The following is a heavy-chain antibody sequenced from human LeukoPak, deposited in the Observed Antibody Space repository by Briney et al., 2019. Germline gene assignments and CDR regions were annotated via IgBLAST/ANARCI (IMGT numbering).Heavy chain of an antibody. CDR2: IIPIFGTA. CDR1: GGTFSSYA. Sequence: SVKVSCKASGGTFSSYAISWVRQAPGQGLEWMGGIIPIFGTANYAQKFQGRVTITADKSTSTAYMELSSLRSEDTAVYYCTRGIRRNINYWFDPWGQGTLVTVSS. V-gene: IGHV1-69*06. D-gene: IGHD3-3*02. J-gene: IGHJ5*02. CDR3: TRGIRRNINYWFDP.